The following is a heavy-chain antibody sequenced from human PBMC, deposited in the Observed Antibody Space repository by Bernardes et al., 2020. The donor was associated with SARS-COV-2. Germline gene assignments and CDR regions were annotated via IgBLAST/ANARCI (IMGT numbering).Heavy chain of an antibody. Sequence: SETLSLTCTVSGGSISSGGYYWSWIRQHPGKGLEWIGYIYYNGSTYYNPSLKSRVTISVDTSKNQFSLKLSSVTAADTAVYYCARERNRPRYFDYWGQGTLVTVNS. CDR2: IYYNGST. V-gene: IGHV4-31*03. J-gene: IGHJ4*02. CDR3: ARERNRPRYFDY. CDR1: GGSISSGGYY.